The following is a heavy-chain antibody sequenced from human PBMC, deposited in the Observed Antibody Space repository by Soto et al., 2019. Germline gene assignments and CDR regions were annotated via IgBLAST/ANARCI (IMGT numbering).Heavy chain of an antibody. Sequence: PSETLSLTCTFSGFSISSSSYFWGWIRQPPGKGLEWIGSIYYSGSTYYNPSLKSRVTVSVDTSKNQFSLKLSSVTAADTAVYYCARHPSDFWFDPWGQGTLVTVSS. CDR1: GFSISSSSYF. CDR3: ARHPSDFWFDP. J-gene: IGHJ5*02. D-gene: IGHD2-21*02. CDR2: IYYSGST. V-gene: IGHV4-39*01.